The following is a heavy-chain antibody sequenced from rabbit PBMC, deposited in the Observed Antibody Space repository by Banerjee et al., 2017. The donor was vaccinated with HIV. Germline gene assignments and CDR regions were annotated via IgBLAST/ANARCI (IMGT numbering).Heavy chain of an antibody. Sequence: QSLEESGGDLVKPGASLTLTCTASRFTLSSYWMCWVRQAPGKGLEWIACIDAGSSGYTWYANWAKGRFTISKTSSTTVTLQMTTMTGADTDTYFCARWVSGSNYWDLWGPGTLVPS. CDR2: IDAGSSGYT. CDR3: ARWVSGSNYWDL. CDR1: RFTLSSYW. V-gene: IGHV1S40*01. D-gene: IGHD8-1*01. J-gene: IGHJ4*01.